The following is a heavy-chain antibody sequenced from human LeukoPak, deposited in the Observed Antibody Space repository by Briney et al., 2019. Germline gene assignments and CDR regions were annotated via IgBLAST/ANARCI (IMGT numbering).Heavy chain of an antibody. Sequence: GGSLRLSCAASGFTFSSYSMNWVRQAPGKGLEWVSSISSSSSYIYYADSVKGRFTISRDNAKNSLYLQMYSLRAEDTAVYYCARDLNHYYDSSGPPDWGQGTLVIVSS. D-gene: IGHD3-22*01. J-gene: IGHJ4*02. CDR3: ARDLNHYYDSSGPPD. CDR2: ISSSSSYI. CDR1: GFTFSSYS. V-gene: IGHV3-21*01.